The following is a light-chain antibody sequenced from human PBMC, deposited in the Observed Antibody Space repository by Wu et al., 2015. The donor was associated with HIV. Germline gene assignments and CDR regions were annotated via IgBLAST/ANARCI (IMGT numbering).Light chain of an antibody. J-gene: IGKJ2*03. V-gene: IGKV3-11*01. CDR2: DAS. CDR3: QQRSNWPXS. Sequence: EIVLTQSPATLSLSPGERATLSCRASQSVXSYLAWYQQKPGQAPRLLIYDASNRATGIPARFSGSGSGTDFTLTISSLEPEDFAAYYCQQRSNWPXSFGQGTKLEIK. CDR1: QSVXSY.